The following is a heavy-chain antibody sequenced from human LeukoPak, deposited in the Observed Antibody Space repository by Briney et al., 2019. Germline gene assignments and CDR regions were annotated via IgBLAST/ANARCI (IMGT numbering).Heavy chain of an antibody. V-gene: IGHV1-69*01. Sequence: ASVKVSCKASGGTFSSYAMSWVRQAPGQGLEWMGGIIPIFGTANYAQKFQGRVTITGDESTSTAYMELSSLRSEDTAVYYCARDDGGTNGVSPFDYWGQGTLVTVSS. D-gene: IGHD2-8*01. CDR1: GGTFSSYA. CDR3: ARDDGGTNGVSPFDY. J-gene: IGHJ4*02. CDR2: IIPIFGTA.